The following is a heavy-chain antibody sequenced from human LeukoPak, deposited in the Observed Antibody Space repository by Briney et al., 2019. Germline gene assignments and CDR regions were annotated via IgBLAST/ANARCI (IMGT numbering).Heavy chain of an antibody. D-gene: IGHD3-10*01. CDR1: GGSISSGGYS. CDR3: AKEEFAMNYYYGMDV. J-gene: IGHJ6*02. CDR2: IYYSGST. Sequence: SETLSLTCTVSGGSISSGGYSWSWIRQHPGKGLEWIGYIYYSGSTYYNPSLKSRVTISVDTSKNQFSLKLSSVTAADTAVYYCAKEEFAMNYYYGMDVWGQGTTVTVSS. V-gene: IGHV4-31*03.